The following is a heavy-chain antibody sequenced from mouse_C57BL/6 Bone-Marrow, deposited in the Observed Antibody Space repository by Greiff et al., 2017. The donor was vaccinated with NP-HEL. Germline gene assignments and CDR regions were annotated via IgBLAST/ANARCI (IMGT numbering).Heavy chain of an antibody. J-gene: IGHJ4*01. Sequence: EVQLVESGGDLVKPGGSLKLSCAASGFTFSSYGMSWVRQTPDKRLEWVATISSGGSYTYYPDSVKGRFTISRDNAKNTLYLQMSSLKSEVTAMYYCASPYYYGSSYEAMDYWGQGTSVTVSS. D-gene: IGHD1-1*01. V-gene: IGHV5-6*01. CDR2: ISSGGSYT. CDR3: ASPYYYGSSYEAMDY. CDR1: GFTFSSYG.